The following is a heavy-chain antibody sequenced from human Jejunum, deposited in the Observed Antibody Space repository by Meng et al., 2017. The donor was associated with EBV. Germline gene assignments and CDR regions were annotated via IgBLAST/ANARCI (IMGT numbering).Heavy chain of an antibody. J-gene: IGHJ4*02. Sequence: QGKGVECGGGVVQSGRSLRLSCAASGFTFSSFAMHWVRQAPGKGLEWVAVISNDGTFEHYADSVKGRFTISRDDSKNTVYLQMSSLRGEDTAVYYCGRESNNGGSYYAHWGQGTLVTVSS. CDR1: GFTFSSFA. CDR3: GRESNNGGSYYAH. D-gene: IGHD1-26*01. V-gene: IGHV3-30*14. CDR2: ISNDGTFE.